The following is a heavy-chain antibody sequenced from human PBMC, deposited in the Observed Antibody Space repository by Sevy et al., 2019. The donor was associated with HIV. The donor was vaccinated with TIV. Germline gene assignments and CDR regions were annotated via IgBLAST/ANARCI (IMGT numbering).Heavy chain of an antibody. CDR3: AREGIAVAGTFYYYYGMDV. D-gene: IGHD6-19*01. V-gene: IGHV3-30*04. J-gene: IGHJ6*02. Sequence: GGSLRLSCAASGFTFSSYAMHWVRQAPGKGLEWVAVISYDGSNKYYADSVKGRFTISRDNSKNTLYLQMNSLRAEDTAVYYCAREGIAVAGTFYYYYGMDVWGQGTTVTVSS. CDR2: ISYDGSNK. CDR1: GFTFSSYA.